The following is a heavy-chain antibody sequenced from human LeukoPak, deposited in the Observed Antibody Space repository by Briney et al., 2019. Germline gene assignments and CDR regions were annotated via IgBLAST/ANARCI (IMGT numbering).Heavy chain of an antibody. CDR1: GYTFTDYY. J-gene: IGHJ4*02. CDR3: ATVASSFYYFDY. CDR2: VDPGDGET. D-gene: IGHD6-6*01. Sequence: ASVKISCKVSGYTFTDYYMHWVQQAPGKGLEWMGLVDPGDGETIYAEKFQGRVTITADTSTDTAYMELSSLRSEDTAAYYCATVASSFYYFDYWGQGTLVTVSS. V-gene: IGHV1-69-2*01.